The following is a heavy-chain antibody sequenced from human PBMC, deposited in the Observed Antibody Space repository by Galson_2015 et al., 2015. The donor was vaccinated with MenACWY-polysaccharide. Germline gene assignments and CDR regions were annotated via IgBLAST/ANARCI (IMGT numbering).Heavy chain of an antibody. CDR1: GFTFSNYW. J-gene: IGHJ4*02. V-gene: IGHV3-7*03. Sequence: SLRLSCAASGFTFSNYWMSWVRQAPGKGLEWVAKIKEDGSEKYYADSVKGRFTISRDNAKNSLYLQMNSLRAEDTAVYYCARAGRGVVQYFDYWGQGTLVTVSS. CDR2: IKEDGSEK. CDR3: ARAGRGVVQYFDY. D-gene: IGHD3-3*01.